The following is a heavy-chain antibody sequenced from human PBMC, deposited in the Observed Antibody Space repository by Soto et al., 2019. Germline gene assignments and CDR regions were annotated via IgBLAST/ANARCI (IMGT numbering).Heavy chain of an antibody. J-gene: IGHJ6*02. Sequence: PSDTLSLTYTVSGGSLSSGDYYWRWIRPPPGKGLGWIGYIYYSGSTYYNPSLKSRVTISVDTSKNQFSLKLSSVTAADTDVYYCARASPVVTDVWGQGTTVTVSS. CDR3: ARASPVVTDV. CDR2: IYYSGST. D-gene: IGHD3-16*02. V-gene: IGHV4-30-4*02. CDR1: GGSLSSGDYY.